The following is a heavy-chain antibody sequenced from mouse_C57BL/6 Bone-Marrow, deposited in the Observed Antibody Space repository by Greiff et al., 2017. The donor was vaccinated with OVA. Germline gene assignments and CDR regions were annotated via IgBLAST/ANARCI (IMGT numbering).Heavy chain of an antibody. Sequence: VQLKQSGPELVKPGASVKISCKASGYSFTGYYMNWVKQSPEKSLEWIGEINPSTGGTTYNQKFKAKATLTVDKSSSTAYMQLKSLTSEDSAVYYCARPSYYVPYYFDYWGQGTTLTVSS. D-gene: IGHD1-1*01. V-gene: IGHV1-42*01. J-gene: IGHJ2*01. CDR3: ARPSYYVPYYFDY. CDR1: GYSFTGYY. CDR2: INPSTGGT.